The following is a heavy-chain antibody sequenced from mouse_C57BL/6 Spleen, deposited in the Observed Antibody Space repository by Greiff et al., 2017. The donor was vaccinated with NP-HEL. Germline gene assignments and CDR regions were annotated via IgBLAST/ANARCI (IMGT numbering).Heavy chain of an antibody. CDR3: ARSGNEFPYYYAMDY. CDR2: IWTGGGT. CDR1: GFSLTSYA. D-gene: IGHD2-1*01. V-gene: IGHV2-9-1*01. Sequence: VKLMESGPGLVAPSQSLSITCTVSGFSLTSYAISWVRQPPGKGLEWLGVIWTGGGTNYNSALKSRLSISKDNSKSQVFLKMNSLQTDDTARYYCARSGNEFPYYYAMDYWGQGTSVTVSS. J-gene: IGHJ4*01.